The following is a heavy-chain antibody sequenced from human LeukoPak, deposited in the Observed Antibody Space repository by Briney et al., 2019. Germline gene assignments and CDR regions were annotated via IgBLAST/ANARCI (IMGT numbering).Heavy chain of an antibody. CDR3: ARSPTLWKDAVVGAATPMYYFDY. D-gene: IGHD2-15*01. Sequence: SETLSLTCTVSGGSISSYYWSWIRQPPGKGLEWIGYIYYSGSTNYNPSLKSRVTISVDTSKNQFSLEVTSVTAADTAVYYCARSPTLWKDAVVGAATPMYYFDYWGQGTLVTVSS. CDR2: IYYSGST. CDR1: GGSISSYY. V-gene: IGHV4-59*01. J-gene: IGHJ4*02.